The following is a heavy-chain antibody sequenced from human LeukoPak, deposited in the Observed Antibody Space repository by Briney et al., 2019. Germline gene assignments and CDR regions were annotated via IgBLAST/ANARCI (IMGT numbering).Heavy chain of an antibody. CDR3: AKAAYGSGSYYDY. D-gene: IGHD3-10*01. CDR2: ISYDGSNK. J-gene: IGHJ4*02. V-gene: IGHV3-30*18. CDR1: GFTFASYG. Sequence: GGSLRLSCAASGFTFASYGMRWVRQAPGKGLEWVAVISYDGSNKYYADSVKGRFTISRDNSKNTLYLQMNSLRAEDTAVYYCAKAAYGSGSYYDYWGQGTLVTVSS.